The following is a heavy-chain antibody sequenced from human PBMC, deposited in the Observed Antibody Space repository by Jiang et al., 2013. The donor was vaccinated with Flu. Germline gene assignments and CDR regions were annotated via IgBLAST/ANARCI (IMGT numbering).Heavy chain of an antibody. CDR2: ISHTGDT. J-gene: IGHJ3*02. CDR1: GDSISGHH. CDR3: ARRNDFDI. Sequence: GPGLVKPSETLSLTCTVSGDSISGHHWNWIRQAPGEGLEWIGYISHTGDTSSNPSLTSRITIFRDTSKNQISLKLRSVTAADTAVYYCARRNDFDIWGPRDNGHRLF. V-gene: IGHV4-59*08.